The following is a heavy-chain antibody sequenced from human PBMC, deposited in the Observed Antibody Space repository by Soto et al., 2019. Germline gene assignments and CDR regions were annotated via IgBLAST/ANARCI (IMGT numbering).Heavy chain of an antibody. CDR1: GFTFSSYW. CDR3: VRVVRLGGY. D-gene: IGHD3-16*01. J-gene: IGHJ4*02. Sequence: EVQLVESGGGLVQPGGSLRLSCTASGFTFSSYWMSWVRQAPGKGLGWVANIKEDGSGKYYVDSVKGRFSISRDNARNSLSRQMNSLRVEDTAVYYCVRVVRLGGYWGQGARVSVSS. CDR2: IKEDGSGK. V-gene: IGHV3-7*03.